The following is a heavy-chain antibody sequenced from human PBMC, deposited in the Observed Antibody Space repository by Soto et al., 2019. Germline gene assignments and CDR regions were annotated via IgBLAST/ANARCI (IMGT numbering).Heavy chain of an antibody. J-gene: IGHJ4*02. D-gene: IGHD6-19*01. Sequence: PSETLSLTFTVSGGSISSYYWTWIRKPPGKGLEWIGYIFYCGSSHYNPSLESRVTISVDTSKNQFSLSLRSVTAADTAVYYCARGVDRQWADYWGQGTLVTAPQ. CDR3: ARGVDRQWADY. CDR2: IFYCGSS. V-gene: IGHV4-59*01. CDR1: GGSISSYY.